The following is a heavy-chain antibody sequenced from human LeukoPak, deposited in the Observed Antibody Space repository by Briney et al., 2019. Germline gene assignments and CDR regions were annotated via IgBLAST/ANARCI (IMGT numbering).Heavy chain of an antibody. CDR1: GFTFSSYS. V-gene: IGHV3-48*04. CDR3: ASIGYCSGGSCYSGPPDY. J-gene: IGHJ4*02. Sequence: PGGSLRLSCAASGFTFSSYSMNWVRQAPGRGLEWVSYISSSSSTIYYADSVKGRFTISRDNAKNSLYLQMNSLRAEDTAVYYCASIGYCSGGSCYSGPPDYWGQGTLVTVSS. D-gene: IGHD2-15*01. CDR2: ISSSSSTI.